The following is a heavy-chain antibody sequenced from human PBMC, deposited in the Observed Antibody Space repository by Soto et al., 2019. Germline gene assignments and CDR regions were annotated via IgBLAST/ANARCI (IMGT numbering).Heavy chain of an antibody. CDR2: ISAHNANT. V-gene: IGHV1-18*01. J-gene: IGHJ4*02. CDR1: GYGFTTSG. CDR3: ARGRYGDY. D-gene: IGHD1-1*01. Sequence: QVHLVQSGAEVKKPGASVKVSCKGSGYGFTTSGITWVRQSPGQGLEWMAWISAHNANTNYAQKLQGRVTVTRDTSTSTAYMALRSLRSDDTAVYYWARGRYGDYWGQGALVTVSS.